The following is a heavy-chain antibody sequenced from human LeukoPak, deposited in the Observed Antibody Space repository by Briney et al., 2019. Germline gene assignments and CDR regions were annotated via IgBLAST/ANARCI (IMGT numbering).Heavy chain of an antibody. Sequence: SETLSLTCTVSGGSISSYYWSWIRQPPGKGLEWIGYIYYSGSTNYNPSLKSRVTISLDTSKNQFSLKLSSVTAADTAVYYCARDLRRSLDHYYYIDVWGKGPAVTVFS. CDR2: IYYSGST. D-gene: IGHD3-9*01. V-gene: IGHV4-59*01. J-gene: IGHJ6*03. CDR3: ARDLRRSLDHYYYIDV. CDR1: GGSISSYY.